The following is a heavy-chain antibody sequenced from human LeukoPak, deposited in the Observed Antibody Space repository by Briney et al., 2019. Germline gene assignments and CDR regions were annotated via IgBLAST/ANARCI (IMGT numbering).Heavy chain of an antibody. Sequence: GGSLRLSCAASGFTFSSYAIHWVRQAPGKGLEWVSVIYSAGNTYYADSVKGRFTISRDNSKNTLYLQMNSLRAEDTAVYYCAREKYGSGPQPFDYWGQGTLVTVSS. J-gene: IGHJ4*02. D-gene: IGHD3-10*01. CDR1: GFTFSSYA. CDR3: AREKYGSGPQPFDY. V-gene: IGHV3-66*01. CDR2: IYSAGNT.